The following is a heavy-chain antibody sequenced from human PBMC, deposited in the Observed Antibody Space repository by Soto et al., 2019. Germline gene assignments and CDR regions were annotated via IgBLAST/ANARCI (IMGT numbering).Heavy chain of an antibody. D-gene: IGHD3-22*01. Sequence: GGSLRLSCAASGFTFSSYAMHLVRQAPGKGLEWVAVISYDGSNKYYADSVKGRFTISRDNSKNTLYLQMNSLRAEDTAVYYCARDLSDYYDSSGSFDYWGQGTLVTVSS. CDR3: ARDLSDYYDSSGSFDY. CDR2: ISYDGSNK. CDR1: GFTFSSYA. V-gene: IGHV3-30-3*01. J-gene: IGHJ4*02.